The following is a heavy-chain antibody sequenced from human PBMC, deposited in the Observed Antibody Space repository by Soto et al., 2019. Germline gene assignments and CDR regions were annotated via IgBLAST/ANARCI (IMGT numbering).Heavy chain of an antibody. J-gene: IGHJ4*02. CDR2: IVPVFGSA. CDR1: GGDFKNYG. Sequence: QVQLVQSGAELKKPGSSVKVSCKTSGGDFKNYGISWVRQAPGQGLEWMGGIVPVFGSATYGQIFQGRLNITADEGTSTTYMGLSGLKPEDTAVYYCAREIAATGFHFWGQGSLVIVSS. V-gene: IGHV1-69*12. D-gene: IGHD3-9*01. CDR3: AREIAATGFHF.